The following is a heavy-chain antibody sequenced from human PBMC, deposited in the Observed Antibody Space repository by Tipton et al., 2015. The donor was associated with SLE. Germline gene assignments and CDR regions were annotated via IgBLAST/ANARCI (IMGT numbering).Heavy chain of an antibody. V-gene: IGHV3-30*04. Sequence: RSLRLSCAASGFTFSSYAMHWVRRAPGKGLEWVAVISYDGSNKYYADSVEGRFTISRDNSKNTLYLQMNSLRAEDTAVYYCARAEAVFDYWGQGTLVTVSS. CDR1: GFTFSSYA. CDR3: ARAEAVFDY. J-gene: IGHJ4*02. D-gene: IGHD6-19*01. CDR2: ISYDGSNK.